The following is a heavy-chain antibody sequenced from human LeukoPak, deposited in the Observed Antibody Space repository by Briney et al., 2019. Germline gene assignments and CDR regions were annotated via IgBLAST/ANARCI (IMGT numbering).Heavy chain of an antibody. CDR2: MNPNSGNT. Sequence: ASVKVSCKASGYTFTSYDINWVRQATGQGLEWMGWMNPNSGNTGYAQKFQGRVTITRNTSISTAYMELSSLRSEDTAVYYCARALGSSSWYVAAFDIWGQGTMVTVSS. CDR1: GYTFTSYD. D-gene: IGHD6-13*01. CDR3: ARALGSSSWYVAAFDI. J-gene: IGHJ3*02. V-gene: IGHV1-8*03.